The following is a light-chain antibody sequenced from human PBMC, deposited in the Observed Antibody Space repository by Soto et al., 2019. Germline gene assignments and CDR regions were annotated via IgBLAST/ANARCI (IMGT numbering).Light chain of an antibody. V-gene: IGLV2-14*01. CDR2: EVT. Sequence: QSALTQPASVSGSPGQSITISGAGTRDDIGAYDYVSWYQQHPGNAPKLLVYEVTNRPSGVSDRFSGSKSGNTASLTISGLQAEDEADYYCNSYTKSSDVF. CDR1: RDDIGAYDY. J-gene: IGLJ6*01. CDR3: NSYTKSSDV.